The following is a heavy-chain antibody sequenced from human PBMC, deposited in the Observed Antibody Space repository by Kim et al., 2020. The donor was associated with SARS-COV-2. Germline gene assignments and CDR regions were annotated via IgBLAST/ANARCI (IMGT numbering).Heavy chain of an antibody. CDR2: LSDSGYSA. CDR3: APGGRLTTSKPFDY. V-gene: IGHV3-23*01. D-gene: IGHD4-17*01. CDR1: GFTFRSYC. J-gene: IGHJ4*02. Sequence: GGSLRLSCAASGFTFRSYCMIWVRQAPGKGLELVSFLSDSGYSAYYAYSVKGRFTISRDNSKNTLYLQINNLSAEDTSVYYCAPGGRLTTSKPFDYWGQGSLVTVSS.